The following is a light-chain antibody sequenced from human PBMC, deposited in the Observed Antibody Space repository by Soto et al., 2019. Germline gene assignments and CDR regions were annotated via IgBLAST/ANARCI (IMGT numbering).Light chain of an antibody. CDR3: QQYNIWPPLT. CDR2: GAS. V-gene: IGKV3-20*01. CDR1: QTITGTY. Sequence: EVVLTQFPGTLSLSPGERATLSCRASQTITGTYLAWYQQKPGQAPRLLIHGASTRATGIPDRFSGGGTGTGFNLNISRVEPEDFAVYYCQQYNIWPPLTFGGGTKVDIK. J-gene: IGKJ4*01.